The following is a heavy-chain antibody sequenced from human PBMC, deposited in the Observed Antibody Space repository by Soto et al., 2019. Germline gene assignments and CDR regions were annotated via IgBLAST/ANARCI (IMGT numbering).Heavy chain of an antibody. V-gene: IGHV3-23*01. D-gene: IGHD1-1*01. Sequence: EVQLLESGGGFVQPGGSLRLSCAVSGFIISDYGVTWVRQASGKGLEWVSGFSGGGGGTFYADSVKGRFTISRDDPKNTAYLQMNSLGAEDPAVYYCVRWNRFGDRWGQGTLVNVSS. CDR1: GFIISDYG. J-gene: IGHJ5*02. CDR3: VRWNRFGDR. CDR2: FSGGGGGT.